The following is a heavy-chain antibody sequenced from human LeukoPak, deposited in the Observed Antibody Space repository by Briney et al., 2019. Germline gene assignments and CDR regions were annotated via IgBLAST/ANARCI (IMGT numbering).Heavy chain of an antibody. D-gene: IGHD7-27*01. Sequence: ASETLSLTCTVSGGSISSYYWNWIRQPPGKGLEWIGYIYHTGSTSYSPSLKSRVTISADTSQNQFSLKLSSVTAADTAVYYCASRKLGNDYWGQGTLVTVSS. J-gene: IGHJ4*02. V-gene: IGHV4-59*01. CDR3: ASRKLGNDY. CDR1: GGSISSYY. CDR2: IYHTGST.